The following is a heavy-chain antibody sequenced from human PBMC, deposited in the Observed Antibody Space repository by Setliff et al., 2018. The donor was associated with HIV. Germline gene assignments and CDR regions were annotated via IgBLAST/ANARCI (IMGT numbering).Heavy chain of an antibody. J-gene: IGHJ4*02. CDR2: IYTSGST. Sequence: SETLSLTCTASGGSISTYYWTWIRQPPGKGLEWIGYIYTSGSTSYNPSLKSRLTISLDTSKNQFSLKLSSVTAADTAVYYCARQERYCTSADCYRYFNYWGQGTLVTVS. V-gene: IGHV4-4*09. CDR1: GGSISTYY. CDR3: ARQERYCTSADCYRYFNY. D-gene: IGHD2-2*02.